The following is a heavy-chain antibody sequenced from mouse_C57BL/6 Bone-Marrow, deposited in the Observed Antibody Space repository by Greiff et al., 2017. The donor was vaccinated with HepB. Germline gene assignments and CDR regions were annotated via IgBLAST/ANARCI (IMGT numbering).Heavy chain of an antibody. J-gene: IGHJ3*01. CDR3: TVITTVVGAY. CDR1: GFNIKDDY. V-gene: IGHV14-4*01. Sequence: VQLQQSGAELVRPGASVKLSCTASGFNIKDDYMHWVKQRPEQGLEWIGWFDPENGDTEYASKFQGKATITADTSSNTAYLQLSSLTSEDTAVYYCTVITTVVGAYWGQGTLVTVSA. CDR2: FDPENGDT. D-gene: IGHD1-1*01.